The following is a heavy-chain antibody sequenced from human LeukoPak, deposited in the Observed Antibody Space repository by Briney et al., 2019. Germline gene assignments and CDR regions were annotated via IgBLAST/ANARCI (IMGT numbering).Heavy chain of an antibody. CDR3: ARIRRTTVVTAGAFDI. CDR1: GFSLSTSGMC. Sequence: SGPALGKPTQTLTLTCTFSGFSLSTSGMCVSWIRQPPGKALEWLARIDWDDDKFYSTSLKTRLTISKDTSKNQVVLTMTNMDPLDTATYYCARIRRTTVVTAGAFDIWGQGTMVTVSS. V-gene: IGHV2-70*17. CDR2: IDWDDDK. D-gene: IGHD4-23*01. J-gene: IGHJ3*02.